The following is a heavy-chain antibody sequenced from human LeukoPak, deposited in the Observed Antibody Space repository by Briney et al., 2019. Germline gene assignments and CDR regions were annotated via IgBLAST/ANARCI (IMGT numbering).Heavy chain of an antibody. CDR1: GFTFSSYA. CDR2: ISSNGGST. D-gene: IGHD6-6*01. Sequence: GGSLRLSCAASGFTFSSYAMHWVRQAPGKGLEYVSAISSNGGSTYYANSVKGRFTISRDNSKNTLYLQMGSLRAEDMAVYYCASQAYSTSPSVGYWGQGTLVTVSS. J-gene: IGHJ4*02. CDR3: ASQAYSTSPSVGY. V-gene: IGHV3-64*01.